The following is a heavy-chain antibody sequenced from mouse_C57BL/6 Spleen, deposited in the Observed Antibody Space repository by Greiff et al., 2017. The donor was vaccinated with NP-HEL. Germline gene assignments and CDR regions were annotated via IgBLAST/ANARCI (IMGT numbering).Heavy chain of an antibody. Sequence: QVQLQQSGAELVKPGASVKISCKASGYAFSSYWMNWVKQRPGKGLAWIGQIYPGDGDTNYNGKFKGKATLTADKSSSTAYMQLSSLTSEDSAVYFCARSIAGDYYAMDYWGQGTSVTVSS. CDR3: ARSIAGDYYAMDY. CDR2: IYPGDGDT. V-gene: IGHV1-80*01. CDR1: GYAFSSYW. J-gene: IGHJ4*01. D-gene: IGHD1-1*01.